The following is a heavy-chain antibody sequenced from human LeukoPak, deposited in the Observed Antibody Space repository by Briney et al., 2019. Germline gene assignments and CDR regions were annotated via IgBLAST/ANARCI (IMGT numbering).Heavy chain of an antibody. Sequence: PSQTLSLTCTVSGGSISSGDYYWSWIRQPPGKGLEWIGYIYYSGSIYYNPSLKSRVTISVDTSKNQFSLKLSSVTAADTAVYYCARDRGERWRYGMDVWGQGTTVTVSS. J-gene: IGHJ6*02. CDR3: ARDRGERWRYGMDV. CDR2: IYYSGSI. D-gene: IGHD4-23*01. V-gene: IGHV4-30-4*01. CDR1: GGSISSGDYY.